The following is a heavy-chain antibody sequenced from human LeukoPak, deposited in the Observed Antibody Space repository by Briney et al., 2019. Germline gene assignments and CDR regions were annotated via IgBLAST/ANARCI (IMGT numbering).Heavy chain of an antibody. CDR2: ISYDGRNK. D-gene: IGHD2-8*01. CDR3: ARDNGEWRLNWFDH. Sequence: PGRSLRLSCAASGFTFSSYGMHWVRQAPGKGLEWVAVISYDGRNKYYADSVKGRFTISRDNSKNTLYLQMNSLRAEDTAVYYCARDNGEWRLNWFDHWGQGTLVTVSS. V-gene: IGHV3-30*03. CDR1: GFTFSSYG. J-gene: IGHJ5*02.